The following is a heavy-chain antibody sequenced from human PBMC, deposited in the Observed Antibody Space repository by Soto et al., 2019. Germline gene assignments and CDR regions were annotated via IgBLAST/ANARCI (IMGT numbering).Heavy chain of an antibody. V-gene: IGHV4-4*02. J-gene: IGHJ4*02. CDR3: ARHWDVYSSGWYGRYYFDY. Sequence: QVQLQESGPGLVKPSGTLSLTCAVSGGSISSNNWWSWVRQPPGKGLEWIGEIYHSGSTNYNPSLKSLVTISVDKSKNQFSLKLGSVTAADKAISYCARHWDVYSSGWYGRYYFDYWGQGTLVTVSS. CDR2: IYHSGST. D-gene: IGHD6-19*01. CDR1: GGSISSNNW.